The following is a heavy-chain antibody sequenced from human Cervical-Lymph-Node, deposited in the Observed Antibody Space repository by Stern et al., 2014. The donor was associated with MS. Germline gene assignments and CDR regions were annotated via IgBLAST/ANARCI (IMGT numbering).Heavy chain of an antibody. CDR1: GYTFTSYY. Sequence: QMQLVQSGAEVKTPGASVKLSCKASGYTFTSYYIPWVRQAPGQGLEWMGIINPSGGSTSYAQNFQGRVTVTRDTSTSTVYMELSSLRSEDTAVYYCAREVAGHRLGMMDVWGQGTSVTVSS. CDR3: AREVAGHRLGMMDV. J-gene: IGHJ6*02. D-gene: IGHD6-19*01. V-gene: IGHV1-46*01. CDR2: INPSGGST.